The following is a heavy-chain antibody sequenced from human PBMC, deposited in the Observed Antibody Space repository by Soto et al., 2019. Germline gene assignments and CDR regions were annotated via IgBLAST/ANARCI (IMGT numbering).Heavy chain of an antibody. CDR1: GGSFWGSY. Sequence: VQLQQWGAGLLKPSETLSLTCADYGGSFWGSYWRWIRQHPGKGLEWIGEINHSGSTNYNPSLKIRVTISVDTSKNQISLKLSAVNAADTAVYYCARGLLEWPPGGACDIWGQGKMVTVSS. J-gene: IGHJ3*02. CDR2: INHSGST. CDR3: ARGLLEWPPGGACDI. D-gene: IGHD3-3*01. V-gene: IGHV4-34*01.